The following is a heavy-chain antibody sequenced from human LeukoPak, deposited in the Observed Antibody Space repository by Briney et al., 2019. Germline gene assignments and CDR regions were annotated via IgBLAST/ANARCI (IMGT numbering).Heavy chain of an antibody. CDR3: AREGYHGTEDFDY. D-gene: IGHD3-10*01. V-gene: IGHV1-8*02. CDR1: GYTFTSYY. CDR2: MNPNSGNT. Sequence: GASVKVSCKASGYTFTSYYMHWVRQAPGQGLEWMGWMNPNSGNTGYTQTFQGRVTMTRNTSITTAYMELSSLRSEDTAVYYCAREGYHGTEDFDYWGQGTLVTVSS. J-gene: IGHJ4*02.